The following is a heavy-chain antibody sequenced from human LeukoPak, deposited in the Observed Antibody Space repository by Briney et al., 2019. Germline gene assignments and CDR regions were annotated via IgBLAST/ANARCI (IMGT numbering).Heavy chain of an antibody. V-gene: IGHV1-69*13. CDR3: ARVPIVGATTHYYYYYGMDV. J-gene: IGHJ6*02. CDR1: GGTFSSYA. Sequence: SVKVSCKASGGTFSSYAISWVRQAPGQGLEWMGGIIPIFGTANYAQKFQGRVTITADESTSTAYMELSSLRSEDTAVYYCARVPIVGATTHYYYYYGMDVWGQGTTVTVSS. D-gene: IGHD1-26*01. CDR2: IIPIFGTA.